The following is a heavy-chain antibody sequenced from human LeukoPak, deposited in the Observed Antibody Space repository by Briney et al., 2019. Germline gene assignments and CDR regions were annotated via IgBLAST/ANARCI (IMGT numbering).Heavy chain of an antibody. CDR2: IYTTGST. CDR3: ARVNYSDSSGRPFDS. Sequence: SETLSLTCTVSGGSISSGSYYWTWIWQPAGKGLEWIGRIYTTGSTNYNPSLKSRVTIPMDTSKNQFSLILSSVTAADTAVYYCARVNYSDSSGRPFDSWGQGTLVTVSS. J-gene: IGHJ4*02. D-gene: IGHD3-22*01. CDR1: GGSISSGSYY. V-gene: IGHV4-61*02.